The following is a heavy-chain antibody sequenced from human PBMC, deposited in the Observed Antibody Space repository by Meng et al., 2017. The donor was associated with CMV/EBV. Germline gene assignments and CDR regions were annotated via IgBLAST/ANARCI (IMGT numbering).Heavy chain of an antibody. J-gene: IGHJ3*02. CDR1: GYTFTSYY. CDR3: ARDLRAVGAFDI. V-gene: IGHV1-2*02. Sequence: ASVKVSCKASGYTFTSYYMHWVRQAPGQGLEWMGWINPNSGGTNYAQKFQGRVTMTRDTSISTAYMELSRLRSDDTAVYYCARDLRAVGAFDIWGQGAMVTVSS. CDR2: INPNSGGT. D-gene: IGHD6-19*01.